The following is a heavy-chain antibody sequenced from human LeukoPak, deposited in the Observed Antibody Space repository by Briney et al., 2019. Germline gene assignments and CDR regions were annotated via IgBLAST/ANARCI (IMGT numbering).Heavy chain of an antibody. CDR1: GGSISSSSDY. D-gene: IGHD6-19*01. Sequence: PSETLSLTCTVSGGSISSSSDYWGWIRQPPGKGLEWIGSIYYSGSTYYNPSLKSRVTISVDTSKNQFSLKLSSVTAADTAVYYCATDLAVAGTINDYWGQGTLVTVSS. V-gene: IGHV4-39*07. CDR3: ATDLAVAGTINDY. CDR2: IYYSGST. J-gene: IGHJ4*02.